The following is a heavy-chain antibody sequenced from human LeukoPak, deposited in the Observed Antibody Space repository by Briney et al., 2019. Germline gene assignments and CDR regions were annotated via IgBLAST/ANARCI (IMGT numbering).Heavy chain of an antibody. CDR3: AVIPGYNWNDGLRDY. Sequence: VASVKVSCKASGYTFTSYGISWVRQAPGQGLEWMGWISAYNGNTNYAQKLQGRVTMTTDTSTRTIYMELRSLTSDDTAVYYCAVIPGYNWNDGLRDYWGQGTLVTVSS. CDR1: GYTFTSYG. CDR2: ISAYNGNT. J-gene: IGHJ4*02. D-gene: IGHD1-1*01. V-gene: IGHV1-18*01.